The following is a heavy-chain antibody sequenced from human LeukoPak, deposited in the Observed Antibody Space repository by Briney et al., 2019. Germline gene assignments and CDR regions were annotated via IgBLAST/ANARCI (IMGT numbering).Heavy chain of an antibody. D-gene: IGHD6-19*01. CDR2: INTNTGNP. V-gene: IGHV7-4-1*02. CDR1: GYTFTSYA. CDR3: ARQAVAGSAHWFDP. J-gene: IGHJ5*02. Sequence: ASVKVSCKASGYTFTSYAMNWVRQAPGQGLEWMGWINTNTGNPTYAQGFTGRFVFSLDTSVSTAYLQISSLEAEDTAVYYCARQAVAGSAHWFDPWGQGTLVTVSS.